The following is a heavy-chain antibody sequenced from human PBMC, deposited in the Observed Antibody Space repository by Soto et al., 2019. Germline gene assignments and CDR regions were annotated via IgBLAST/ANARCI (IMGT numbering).Heavy chain of an antibody. CDR1: GFTFSSYG. CDR3: AKDHVLRYFDWLPHFDY. Sequence: GGSLRLSCAASGFTFSSYGMHWVRQAPGKGLEWVAVISYDGSNKYYADSVKGRLTISRDNSKNTLYLQMNSLRAEDTAVYYCAKDHVLRYFDWLPHFDYWGQGTLVTVSS. J-gene: IGHJ4*02. V-gene: IGHV3-30*18. D-gene: IGHD3-9*01. CDR2: ISYDGSNK.